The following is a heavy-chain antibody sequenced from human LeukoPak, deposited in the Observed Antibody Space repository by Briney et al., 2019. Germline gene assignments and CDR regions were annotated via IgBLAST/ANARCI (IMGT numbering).Heavy chain of an antibody. V-gene: IGHV4-59*01. CDR2: IYYSGST. CDR1: GFTFSGSA. Sequence: PGGSLRLSCAASGFTFSGSALHWVRQASGKGLEWIGYIYYSGSTNYNPSLKSRVTISVDTSKNQFSLKLSSVTAADTAVYYCARMDSSGYYSGYAFDIWGQGTMVTVSS. CDR3: ARMDSSGYYSGYAFDI. D-gene: IGHD3-22*01. J-gene: IGHJ3*02.